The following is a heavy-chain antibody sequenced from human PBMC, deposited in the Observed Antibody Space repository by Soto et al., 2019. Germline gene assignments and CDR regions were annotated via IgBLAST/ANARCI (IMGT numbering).Heavy chain of an antibody. CDR2: ISSSSSTI. J-gene: IGHJ6*02. Sequence: EVQLVESGGGLVQPGGSLRLSCAASGFTFSSYSMNWVRQAPGKGREWVSYISSSSSTIYYADSVKGRFTISRDNAKNSLYLQMNSLRAEDTAVYYCARDRGFYGMDVWGQGTTVTVSS. V-gene: IGHV3-48*01. CDR3: ARDRGFYGMDV. CDR1: GFTFSSYS. D-gene: IGHD3-10*01.